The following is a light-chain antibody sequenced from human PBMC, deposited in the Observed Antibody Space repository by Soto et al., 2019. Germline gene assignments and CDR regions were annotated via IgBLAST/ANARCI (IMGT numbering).Light chain of an antibody. V-gene: IGLV2-14*03. J-gene: IGLJ1*01. CDR2: DVS. CDR3: TSYTGSSTLPFV. Sequence: QSVLTQPASVSGSPGQSITISCTATSSDVGGYNYVSWYQQHPDKAPKLIIYDVSNRPSGVSNRFSGSKSGNTASLTISGLQAEDEADYYCTSYTGSSTLPFVFGSGTKVTVL. CDR1: SSDVGGYNY.